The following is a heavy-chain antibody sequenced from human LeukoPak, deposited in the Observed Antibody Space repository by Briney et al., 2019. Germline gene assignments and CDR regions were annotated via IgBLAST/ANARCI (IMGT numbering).Heavy chain of an antibody. CDR3: ARPRGCGSTRCNNFDY. D-gene: IGHD2-2*01. V-gene: IGHV3-7*01. J-gene: IGHJ4*02. CDR1: GFTFSSYW. Sequence: PGGPLRLSCAAPGFTFSSYWMSWVRQAPGKGLEWVANMKEDGSEIFYVDSVKGRFTISRDNAKNSLYLQMDNLRAEDTAVYYCARPRGCGSTRCNNFDYWGQGTLVTVSS. CDR2: MKEDGSEI.